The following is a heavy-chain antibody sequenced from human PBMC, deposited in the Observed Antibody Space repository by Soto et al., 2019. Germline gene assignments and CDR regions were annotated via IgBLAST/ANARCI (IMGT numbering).Heavy chain of an antibody. V-gene: IGHV4-4*02. Sequence: SETLSLACAVSGVSLTSGNWRTWVRQSPQRGLEYIAEIFHDGTANYYPSFERRVAMSVDTSRNQFSLKLTSVTAADTAVYFCARLVYDTRLNYMYFDFWGPGTLVTVSS. D-gene: IGHD3-10*01. CDR1: GVSLTSGNW. CDR3: ARLVYDTRLNYMYFDF. J-gene: IGHJ4*02. CDR2: IFHDGTA.